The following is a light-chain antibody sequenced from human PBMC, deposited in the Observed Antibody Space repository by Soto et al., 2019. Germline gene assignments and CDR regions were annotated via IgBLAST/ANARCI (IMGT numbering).Light chain of an antibody. V-gene: IGKV1-39*01. Sequence: DIQMTQSPSSLSASVGDGVTITCRASQSISSYLNWYQQKPGKAPKLLIYAASSLQSGVPSRFSGSGSGTDFTLTISSLQPEDFATYYCQQSYSTQTFGGGTKVEIK. CDR1: QSISSY. J-gene: IGKJ4*01. CDR2: AAS. CDR3: QQSYSTQT.